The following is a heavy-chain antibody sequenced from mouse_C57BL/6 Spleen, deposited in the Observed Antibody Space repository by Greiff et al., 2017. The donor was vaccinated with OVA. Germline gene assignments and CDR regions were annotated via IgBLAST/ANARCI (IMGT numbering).Heavy chain of an antibody. CDR1: GYTFTDYE. Sequence: QVQLKESGAELVRPGASVTLSCKASGYTFTDYEMHWVKQTPVHGLEWIGAIDPETGGTAYNQKFKGKAILTADKSSSTAYMELRSLTSEDSAVYYCTRRGGYYGSSYVDYWGQGTTLTVSS. D-gene: IGHD1-1*01. J-gene: IGHJ2*01. CDR2: IDPETGGT. V-gene: IGHV1-15*01. CDR3: TRRGGYYGSSYVDY.